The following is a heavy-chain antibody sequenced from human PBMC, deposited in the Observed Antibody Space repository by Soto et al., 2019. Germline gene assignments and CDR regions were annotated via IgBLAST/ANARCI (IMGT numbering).Heavy chain of an antibody. CDR2: ISERGITT. J-gene: IGHJ4*02. CDR3: ARGGVV. V-gene: IGHV3-48*03. D-gene: IGHD2-8*01. CDR1: GFKFSNFD. Sequence: AGSLRLSCVASGFKFSNFDMNWVRQAPGRGLEWISLISERGITTTYADSVRSRFTVSRDNAQSSLYLQMDRLTVEDTGVYYCARGGVVWGRGVLVTVSS.